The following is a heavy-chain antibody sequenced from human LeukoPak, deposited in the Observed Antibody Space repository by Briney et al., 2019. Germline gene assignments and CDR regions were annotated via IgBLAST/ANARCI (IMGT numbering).Heavy chain of an antibody. J-gene: IGHJ5*02. CDR2: IRYDGSNK. CDR3: AKDYSKTSYYGPGTYYRPNWFDP. Sequence: SGGSLRLSCAASGFTFSSYGMHWVRQAPGKGLEWVAFIRYDGSNKYYADSVKGRFTISRDNSKNTLYLQMNSLRAEDTAVYYCAKDYSKTSYYGPGTYYRPNWFDPWGQGTLVTVSS. CDR1: GFTFSSYG. V-gene: IGHV3-30*02. D-gene: IGHD3-10*01.